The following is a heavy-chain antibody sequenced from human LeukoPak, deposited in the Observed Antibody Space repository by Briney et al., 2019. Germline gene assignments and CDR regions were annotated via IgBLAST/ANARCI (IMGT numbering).Heavy chain of an antibody. CDR3: AKGLVPAAIRVVDY. D-gene: IGHD2-2*01. V-gene: IGHV3-23*01. CDR1: EFTFSSYG. CDR2: ISASGGST. J-gene: IGHJ4*02. Sequence: PGRSLRLSCAASEFTFSSYGMHWVRQAPGKGLEWVSAISASGGSTYYADSVKGRFTISRDNSQNTLYLQVNSLRAEDTAVYYCAKGLVPAAIRVVDYWGQGTLVTVSS.